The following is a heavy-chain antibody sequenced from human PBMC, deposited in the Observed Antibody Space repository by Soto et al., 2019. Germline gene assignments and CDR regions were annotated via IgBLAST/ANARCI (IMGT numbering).Heavy chain of an antibody. J-gene: IGHJ6*02. D-gene: IGHD2-15*01. CDR1: GFTFSSYA. CDR3: AKSMGRGYCSGGSCSPYYYYGMDV. Sequence: GSLRLSCAASGFTFSSYAISWVRQAPGKGLEWVSAISGSGGSTYYADSVKGRFTISRDNSKNTLYLQMNSLRAEDTAVYYCAKSMGRGYCSGGSCSPYYYYGMDVWGQGTTVTVSS. V-gene: IGHV3-23*01. CDR2: ISGSGGST.